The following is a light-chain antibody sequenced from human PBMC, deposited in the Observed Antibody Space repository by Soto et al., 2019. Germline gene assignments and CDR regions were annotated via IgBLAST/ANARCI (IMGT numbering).Light chain of an antibody. CDR2: EVS. Sequence: QSALTQPASVSGSPGQSITISCTGTSSDVGGYNYVSWYQQHPGKAPKLMIYEVSNRPSGVSNRFSGSKSGNTASLTISGLQAEDEADYDCSSYTSSSRYVFGTGTKVTVL. CDR1: SSDVGGYNY. V-gene: IGLV2-14*01. CDR3: SSYTSSSRYV. J-gene: IGLJ1*01.